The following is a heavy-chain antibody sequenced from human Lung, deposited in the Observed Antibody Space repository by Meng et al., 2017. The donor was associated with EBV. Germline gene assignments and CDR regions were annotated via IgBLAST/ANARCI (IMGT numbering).Heavy chain of an antibody. Sequence: QVQLQESGPGLVKPSQTLSLTCTFSGGSISSGGYYWSWIRQHPGKGLEWIGNIYYSGSAYYNPSLKSRVTISVDTSKNHFSLKLSSVTAADTAVYYCVRGPSGSYYPSFDYWGQGTLVTVSS. CDR1: GGSISSGGYY. CDR3: VRGPSGSYYPSFDY. CDR2: IYYSGSA. V-gene: IGHV4-31*03. J-gene: IGHJ4*02. D-gene: IGHD1-26*01.